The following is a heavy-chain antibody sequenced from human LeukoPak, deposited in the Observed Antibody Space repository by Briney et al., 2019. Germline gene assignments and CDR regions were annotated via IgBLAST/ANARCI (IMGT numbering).Heavy chain of an antibody. D-gene: IGHD6-6*01. V-gene: IGHV4-39*01. CDR1: GGSISSTTYY. CDR2: IYYSGST. Sequence: KSSETLSLTCTVSGGSISSTTYYWGWIRQPPGKGLEWIGSIYYSGSTYYNPSLKSRVTISVDTSKNQFSLKLSSVTAGDTAVYYCARHRGSSSLFDYWGQGTLVTVSS. J-gene: IGHJ4*02. CDR3: ARHRGSSSLFDY.